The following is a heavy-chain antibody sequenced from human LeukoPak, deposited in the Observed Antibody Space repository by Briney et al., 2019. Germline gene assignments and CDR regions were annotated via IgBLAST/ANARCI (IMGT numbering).Heavy chain of an antibody. CDR1: GGSLSSSAYY. Sequence: PSETLSLTCTVSGGSLSSSAYYWGWIRQPPGKGLEWIGSLYFGGNSYFNPSLKSRVTISVDTSKNQFSLKVFSVTPADTAVYYCARGGAARLHFQNWGQGTLVTVSS. V-gene: IGHV4-39*01. D-gene: IGHD6-6*01. CDR2: LYFGGNS. J-gene: IGHJ1*01. CDR3: ARGGAARLHFQN.